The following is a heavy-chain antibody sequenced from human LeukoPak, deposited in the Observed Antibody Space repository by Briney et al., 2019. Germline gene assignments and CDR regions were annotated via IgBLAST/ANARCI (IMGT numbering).Heavy chain of an antibody. CDR2: IWYDGSNK. V-gene: IGHV3-33*01. D-gene: IGHD4-17*01. J-gene: IGHJ4*02. Sequence: GRSLRLSCAASGFTFSSYGMHWVRQAPGKGLEWVAVIWYDGSNKYYADSVKGRFTISRDNSKNTLYLQMNSLRAEDTAVYYCARDKLDYGDYVFNYWGQGTLVTVSS. CDR1: GFTFSSYG. CDR3: ARDKLDYGDYVFNY.